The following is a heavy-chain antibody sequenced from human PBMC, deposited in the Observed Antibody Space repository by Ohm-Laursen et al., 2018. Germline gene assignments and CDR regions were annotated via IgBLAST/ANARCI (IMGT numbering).Heavy chain of an antibody. CDR1: GFTFDDYA. CDR3: AREGTGGYGLDF. CDR2: ISWNSGSI. J-gene: IGHJ6*02. V-gene: IGHV3-9*01. Sequence: SLRLSCSASGFTFDDYAMHWVRQAPGKGLEWVSGISWNSGSIGYVDSVKGRFTISRDNAKNSLFLQMNSLRVEDTAVYYCAREGTGGYGLDFWGQGTTVTVSS.